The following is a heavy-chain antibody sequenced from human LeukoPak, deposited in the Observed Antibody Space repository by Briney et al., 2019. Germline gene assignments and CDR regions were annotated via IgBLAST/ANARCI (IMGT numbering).Heavy chain of an antibody. Sequence: ASVKVSCKASGYTFTIYGISWVRQAPGQGLEWMGWISAYNGNTNYAQKLQGRVTMTTDTSTSTAYMELRSLRSDDTAVYYCARVQDDFWSGPLGYWGQGTLVTVSS. CDR2: ISAYNGNT. CDR1: GYTFTIYG. V-gene: IGHV1-18*01. CDR3: ARVQDDFWSGPLGY. D-gene: IGHD3-3*01. J-gene: IGHJ4*02.